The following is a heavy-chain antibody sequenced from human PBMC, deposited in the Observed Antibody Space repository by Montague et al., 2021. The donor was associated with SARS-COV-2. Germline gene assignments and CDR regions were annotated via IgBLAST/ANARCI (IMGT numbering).Heavy chain of an antibody. J-gene: IGHJ6*02. CDR3: ARPSMVSRNYYYYGIDV. D-gene: IGHD2-21*01. V-gene: IGHV4-59*01. Sequence: SXTLSLTCIVSGGSINSFYWSWIRQPPGKGLEWIGYIYHSGTTHYSPSLKSRVAISLDTSKNQFSLTLNSVTAADTAVYYCARPSMVSRNYYYYGIDVWGQGTTVTVSS. CDR1: GGSINSFY. CDR2: IYHSGTT.